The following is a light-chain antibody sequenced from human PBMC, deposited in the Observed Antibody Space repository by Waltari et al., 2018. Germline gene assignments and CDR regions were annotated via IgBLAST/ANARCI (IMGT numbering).Light chain of an antibody. V-gene: IGKV1-8*01. CDR2: AAS. Sequence: AIRMTQSPSSLSASTGDRVTITCRASQGISDYLAWYQQKPGKAPKILLYAASALRNGVPSRFSGSGSGTDFTLTINCLQSEDFATYYCQQYYRYPPTFGQGTKVEIK. CDR3: QQYYRYPPT. J-gene: IGKJ1*01. CDR1: QGISDY.